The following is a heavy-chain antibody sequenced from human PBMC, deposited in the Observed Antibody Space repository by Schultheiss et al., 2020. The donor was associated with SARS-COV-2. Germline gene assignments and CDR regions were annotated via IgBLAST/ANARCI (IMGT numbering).Heavy chain of an antibody. V-gene: IGHV3-48*03. D-gene: IGHD6-19*01. Sequence: GESLKISCAASGFTFSSYEMNWVRQAPGKGLEWVSYISSSGSTIYYADSVKGRFTISRDNAKNSLYLQMNSLRAEDTALYYCAKGHTGGVAGTFDYWGQGTLVTVSS. CDR1: GFTFSSYE. J-gene: IGHJ4*02. CDR2: ISSSGSTI. CDR3: AKGHTGGVAGTFDY.